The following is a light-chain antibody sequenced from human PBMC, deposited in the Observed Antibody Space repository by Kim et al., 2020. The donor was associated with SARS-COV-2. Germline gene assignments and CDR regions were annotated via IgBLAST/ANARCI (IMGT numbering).Light chain of an antibody. J-gene: IGKJ2*01. CDR1: QSLLQSNGKTF. CDR2: EVS. V-gene: IGKV2-29*02. CDR3: MQSKEHPYT. Sequence: QPASIPCKSSQSLLQSNGKTFLFWYLQKPGQSLHLLIYEVSSRFSGVSDRFSGSGSGTDFTLKISRVEAEDVGVYYCMQSKEHPYTFGQGTKLEI.